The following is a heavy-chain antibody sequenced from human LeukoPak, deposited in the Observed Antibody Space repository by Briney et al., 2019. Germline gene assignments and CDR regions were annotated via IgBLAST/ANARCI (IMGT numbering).Heavy chain of an antibody. CDR3: AREPTQDPSYGSGQTYDY. CDR2: IYTSGST. J-gene: IGHJ4*02. V-gene: IGHV4-61*02. D-gene: IGHD3-10*01. Sequence: PSETLSLTCTVSGGSIRTRSYYWSWIRQPAGKGLEWIGRIYTSGSTNYNPSLKSRVTMSVDTSKNQFSLKLSSVTAADTAVYYCAREPTQDPSYGSGQTYDYWGQGTLVTVSS. CDR1: GGSIRTRSYY.